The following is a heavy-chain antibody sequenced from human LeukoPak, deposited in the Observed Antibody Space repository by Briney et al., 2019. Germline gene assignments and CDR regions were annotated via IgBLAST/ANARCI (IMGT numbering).Heavy chain of an antibody. J-gene: IGHJ4*02. Sequence: ASVKVSSKASGYTFTSYYMHWVRQAPGQGLEWMGIINPSGGSTSYAQKFQGRVTMTRDTSTSTVYMELSSLRSEDTAVYYCARDRDSSSWYRIPSVLWSWGQGTLVTVSS. CDR1: GYTFTSYY. D-gene: IGHD6-13*01. CDR2: INPSGGST. V-gene: IGHV1-46*01. CDR3: ARDRDSSSWYRIPSVLWS.